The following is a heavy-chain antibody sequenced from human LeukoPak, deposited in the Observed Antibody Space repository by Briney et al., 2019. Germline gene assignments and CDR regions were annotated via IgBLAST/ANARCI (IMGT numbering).Heavy chain of an antibody. J-gene: IGHJ4*02. CDR1: GYTFTDYY. Sequence: ASVKVSCKASGYTFTDYYMHWVRQAPGQGFERMGWINPNDGDTNYAQKFQGRVTMTRDTSISTAHMEVSRLRSDDAAVYYCARANFLYCSSTTCLFDYWGQGTLVTVSS. CDR3: ARANFLYCSSTTCLFDY. CDR2: INPNDGDT. V-gene: IGHV1-2*02. D-gene: IGHD2-2*01.